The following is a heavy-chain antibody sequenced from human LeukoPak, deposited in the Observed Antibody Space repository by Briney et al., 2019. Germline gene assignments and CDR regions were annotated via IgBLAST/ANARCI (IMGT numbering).Heavy chain of an antibody. CDR3: ARVRPGSNYVDFDY. V-gene: IGHV3-33*05. Sequence: PGRSLRLSCAASGFTFSSCGMHWVRQAPGKGLEWVAVISYDGSNKYYAGSVKGRFTISRGNSKSTLYLQMNSLRAEDTAVYYCARVRPGSNYVDFDYWGQGTLVTVSS. J-gene: IGHJ4*02. CDR1: GFTFSSCG. D-gene: IGHD4-11*01. CDR2: ISYDGSNK.